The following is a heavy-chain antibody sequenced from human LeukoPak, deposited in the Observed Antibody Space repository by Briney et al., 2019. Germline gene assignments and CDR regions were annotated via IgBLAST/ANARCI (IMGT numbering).Heavy chain of an antibody. J-gene: IGHJ4*02. Sequence: PSETLSLTCTVSGGSISSGAYYWSWIRQHPGKGLEWIGYIYYSGSTYYNPSLKSRVTISVDTSKNQFSLNLSSVTAADTAVYYCARTMGDLRGLIDYWGQGTLDTVSS. CDR2: IYYSGST. CDR3: ARTMGDLRGLIDY. D-gene: IGHD4/OR15-4a*01. V-gene: IGHV4-31*03. CDR1: GGSISSGAYY.